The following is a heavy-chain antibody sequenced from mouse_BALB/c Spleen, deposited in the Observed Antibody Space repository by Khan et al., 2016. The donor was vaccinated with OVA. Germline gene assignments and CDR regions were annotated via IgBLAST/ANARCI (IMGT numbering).Heavy chain of an antibody. CDR1: GLNIKDTY. Sequence: EVQLQQSGAELVKSGATVKLSCTASGLNIKDTYMHWLQQCPEQGLEWIGRIDPQNGNPKSAPKFPGKATITAATSSKTSYRQLSSRTSEDTAGYYWARMARKWGQGTTLTVSS. V-gene: IGHV14-3*02. J-gene: IGHJ2*01. CDR3: ARMARK. CDR2: IDPQNGNP.